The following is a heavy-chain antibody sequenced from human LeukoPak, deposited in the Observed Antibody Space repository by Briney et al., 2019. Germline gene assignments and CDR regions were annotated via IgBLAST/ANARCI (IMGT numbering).Heavy chain of an antibody. CDR2: IHHSGST. CDR1: GYSISSGYY. J-gene: IGHJ3*02. V-gene: IGHV4-38-2*02. Sequence: SETLSLTCTVSGYSISSGYYWGWIRQPPGKGLEWIGSIHHSGSTNYNPSLKSRVTISLDTSKNHFSLTLRSVTAADTAVYYCARRVAFDIWGQGTMVTVSS. CDR3: ARRVAFDI.